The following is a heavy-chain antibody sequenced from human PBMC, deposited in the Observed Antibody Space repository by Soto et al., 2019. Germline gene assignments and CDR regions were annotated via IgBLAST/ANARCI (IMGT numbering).Heavy chain of an antibody. J-gene: IGHJ6*02. CDR3: ATDYALADNHGMDV. D-gene: IGHD4-17*01. CDR2: MDSYTGNT. Sequence: QAQLVQSGSEVKRSGASVKVSCKASGYTLLSYSITWVRQAPGQGGEWIGWMDSYTGNTNYEQKFQGRVTMTTESPTSTAYMELRGLRSDDSAIYYCATDYALADNHGMDVWGQGTTVIVS. V-gene: IGHV1-18*04. CDR1: GYTLLSYS.